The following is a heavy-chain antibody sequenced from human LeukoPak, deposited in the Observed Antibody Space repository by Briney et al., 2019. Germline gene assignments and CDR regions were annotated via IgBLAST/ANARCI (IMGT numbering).Heavy chain of an antibody. J-gene: IGHJ4*02. Sequence: GGSLRLSCAASGFTFSSYSMNWVRQAPGKGLEWVSYISSSSNTIHYADSVKGRFTISRDNDKNSLYLQMNSLRAEDTAVYYCARGDYDILTGNYYFDYWGQGTLVTVSS. CDR3: ARGDYDILTGNYYFDY. D-gene: IGHD3-9*01. V-gene: IGHV3-48*04. CDR1: GFTFSSYS. CDR2: ISSSSNTI.